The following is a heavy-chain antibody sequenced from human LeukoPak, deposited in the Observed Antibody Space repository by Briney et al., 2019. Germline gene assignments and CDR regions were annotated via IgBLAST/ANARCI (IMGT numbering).Heavy chain of an antibody. CDR2: IYYSGST. J-gene: IGHJ4*02. V-gene: IGHV4-59*12. D-gene: IGHD3-3*01. CDR3: ARDLRSGYYD. Sequence: SETLSLTCTVSGGSISSYYWSWIRQPPGKGLEWIGYIYYSGSTNYNPSLKSRVTISVDTSKNQFSLKLSSVTAADTAVYYCARDLRSGYYDWGQGTLVTVSS. CDR1: GGSISSYY.